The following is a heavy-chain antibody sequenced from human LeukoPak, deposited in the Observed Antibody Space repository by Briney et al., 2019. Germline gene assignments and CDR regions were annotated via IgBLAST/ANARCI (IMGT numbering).Heavy chain of an antibody. J-gene: IGHJ4*02. CDR1: GFTFSSYA. D-gene: IGHD4/OR15-4a*01. Sequence: GGSLRLSCAASGFTFSSYAMSWVRQAPGKGLEWVSAISGSGGSTYYADSVKGRFTISRDNSKNTLYLQMNSLRVEDTAVYYCAKDRRMMLKTYFDYWGQGTLVTVSS. CDR3: AKDRRMMLKTYFDY. V-gene: IGHV3-23*01. CDR2: ISGSGGST.